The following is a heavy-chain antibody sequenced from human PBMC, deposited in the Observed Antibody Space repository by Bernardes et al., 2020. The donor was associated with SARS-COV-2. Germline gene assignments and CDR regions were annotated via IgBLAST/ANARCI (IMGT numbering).Heavy chain of an antibody. CDR1: GYTLTALS. V-gene: IGHV1-24*01. J-gene: IGHJ5*02. CDR3: ATAPPVLHPHWFDP. D-gene: IGHD1-1*01. CDR2: FDPEDGET. Sequence: ASVKVSCKVSGYTLTALSMHWVRQAPGKGLEWMGGFDPEDGETIYAQKFQGRVTMTEDTSTDTAYMELSSLRSEDTAVYYCATAPPVLHPHWFDPWGQGTLVTVSS.